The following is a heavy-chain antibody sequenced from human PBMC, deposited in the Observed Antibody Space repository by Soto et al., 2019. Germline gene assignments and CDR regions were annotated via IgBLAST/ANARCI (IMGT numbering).Heavy chain of an antibody. V-gene: IGHV4-39*01. CDR1: VGSISSSSYY. CDR2: IYYSGST. CDR3: ARHPRITMVRGVITFFDY. Sequence: QLQLQESGPGLVKPSETLSLTCTVSVGSISSSSYYWGWIRQPPGKGLEWIGSIYYSGSTYYNPSLKSRVTISVDTSKNQFSLKLSSVTAADTAVYYCARHPRITMVRGVITFFDYWGQGTLVTVSS. J-gene: IGHJ4*02. D-gene: IGHD3-10*01.